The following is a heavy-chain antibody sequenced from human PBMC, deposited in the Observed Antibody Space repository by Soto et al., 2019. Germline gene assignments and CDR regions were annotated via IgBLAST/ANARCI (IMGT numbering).Heavy chain of an antibody. D-gene: IGHD1-7*01. CDR3: AKDRTTMYDGFDN. J-gene: IGHJ3*02. Sequence: PGGSLRLSCAAAGFTFSTYAMTWVRHAPGKGLEWVSTITGSGGSTYYADSVKGRFTISRDNSKNTLYLQMNSLRAEDTAVYYCAKDRTTMYDGFDNWGQGTMVTVSS. V-gene: IGHV3-23*01. CDR1: GFTFSTYA. CDR2: ITGSGGST.